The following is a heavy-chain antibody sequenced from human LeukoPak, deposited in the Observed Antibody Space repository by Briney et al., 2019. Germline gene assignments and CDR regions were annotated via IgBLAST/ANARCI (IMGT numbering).Heavy chain of an antibody. CDR2: IYHSGST. D-gene: IGHD6-19*01. Sequence: SETLSLTCAVSGGSISSSNWWSWVRQPPGKGLEWIGEIYHSGSTNYNPSLKSRVTISVDKSKNQFSLKLSSVTAADTAVYYCARVYSSGWYHKGYYMDVWDKGTTVTVSS. V-gene: IGHV4-4*02. CDR3: ARVYSSGWYHKGYYMDV. J-gene: IGHJ6*03. CDR1: GGSISSSNW.